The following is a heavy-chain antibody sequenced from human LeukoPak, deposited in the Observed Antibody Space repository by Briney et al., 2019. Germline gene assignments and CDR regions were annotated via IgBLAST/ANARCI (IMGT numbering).Heavy chain of an antibody. CDR3: ASGSGSTAVVDY. D-gene: IGHD1-26*01. Sequence: GSLRLSCAASGFTFSTYTMNWVRQAPGQGLEWVSSISTCNSYIYYADSVKGRFTITRDNAKNSLYMQMNSLRVEDTAVYYCASGSGSTAVVDYWGQGTLVTVSS. CDR2: ISTCNSYI. J-gene: IGHJ4*02. CDR1: GFTFSTYT. V-gene: IGHV3-21*01.